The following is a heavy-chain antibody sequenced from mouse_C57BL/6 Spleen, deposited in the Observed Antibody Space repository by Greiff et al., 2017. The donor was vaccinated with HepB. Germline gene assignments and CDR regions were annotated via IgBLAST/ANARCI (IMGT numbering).Heavy chain of an antibody. CDR3: ARGTYYYGSSYYAMDY. Sequence: EVQLQQSGPELVKPGASVKISCKASGYTFTDYYMNWVKQSHGKSLEWIGDINPNNGGTSYNQKFKGKATLTVDKSSSTAYMELRSLTSEVSAVYYCARGTYYYGSSYYAMDYWGQGTSVTVSS. J-gene: IGHJ4*01. D-gene: IGHD1-1*01. CDR1: GYTFTDYY. CDR2: INPNNGGT. V-gene: IGHV1-26*01.